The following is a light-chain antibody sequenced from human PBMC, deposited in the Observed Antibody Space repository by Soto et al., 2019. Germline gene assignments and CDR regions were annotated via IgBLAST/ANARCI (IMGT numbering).Light chain of an antibody. Sequence: SYELTQTPSVSVAPGQTAIITCAGNNIGNKYVHWNQQKPGQAPVLVVHDNDDRPSGIPERFSGSKSGDMATLTINRVEAGDEADYYCQVWDGTSEHVVFGGGTKVTVL. CDR1: NIGNKY. V-gene: IGLV3-21*02. CDR2: DND. J-gene: IGLJ2*01. CDR3: QVWDGTSEHVV.